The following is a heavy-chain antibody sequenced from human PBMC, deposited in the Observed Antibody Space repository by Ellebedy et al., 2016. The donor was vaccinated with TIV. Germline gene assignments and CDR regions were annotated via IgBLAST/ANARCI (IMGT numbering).Heavy chain of an antibody. V-gene: IGHV3-11*04. D-gene: IGHD1-26*01. J-gene: IGHJ4*02. Sequence: PGGSLRLSCAASGFTFSDYYMSWIRQAPGKGLEWVSYITTGANTIYYADSVKGRFTISRDNAKNSLYLQMNSLRAEDTAVYYCARDFSELPFDYWGQGTLVTVSS. CDR2: ITTGANTI. CDR1: GFTFSDYY. CDR3: ARDFSELPFDY.